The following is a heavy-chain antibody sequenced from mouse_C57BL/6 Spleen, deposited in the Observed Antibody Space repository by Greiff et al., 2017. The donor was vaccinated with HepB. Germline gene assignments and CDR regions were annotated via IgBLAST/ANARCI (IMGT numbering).Heavy chain of an antibody. Sequence: VHLVESGAELVRPGASVKLSCKASGYTFTDYYINWVKQRPGQGLEWIARIYPGSGNTYYNEKFKGKATLTAEKSSSTAYMQLSSLTSEDSAVYFCARERDYLCFDYWGQGTTLTVSS. CDR2: IYPGSGNT. J-gene: IGHJ2*01. CDR1: GYTFTDYY. V-gene: IGHV1-76*01. D-gene: IGHD2-4*01. CDR3: ARERDYLCFDY.